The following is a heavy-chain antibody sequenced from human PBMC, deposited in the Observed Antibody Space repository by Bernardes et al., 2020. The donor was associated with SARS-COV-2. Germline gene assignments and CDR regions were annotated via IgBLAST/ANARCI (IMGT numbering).Heavy chain of an antibody. CDR2: ISYDGSNK. CDR3: AKGITGTYVAPTGWFDP. D-gene: IGHD1-20*01. J-gene: IGHJ5*02. Sequence: SLTLSSAPSGVPFRSYGMHWVRQSPGKGLEWVAVISYDGSNKYYADSVKGRFTISRDNSKNTLYLQMNSLRAEDTAVYYCAKGITGTYVAPTGWFDPWGQGTLVTVSS. V-gene: IGHV3-30*18. CDR1: GVPFRSYG.